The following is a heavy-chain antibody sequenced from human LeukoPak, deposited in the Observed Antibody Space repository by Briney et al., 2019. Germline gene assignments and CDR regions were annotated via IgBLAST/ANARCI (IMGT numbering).Heavy chain of an antibody. Sequence: PSETLSLTCSVSGDSISIYYWSWIRQPPGKGLEWIAYGHHSGSTNYNPSLKSRVTISVDMSNNQFSLKLTSVTAADTAVYYCARNIVGPRQVDYWGQGTLVTVSS. CDR2: GHHSGST. CDR1: GDSISIYY. CDR3: ARNIVGPRQVDY. D-gene: IGHD1-26*01. V-gene: IGHV4-59*01. J-gene: IGHJ4*02.